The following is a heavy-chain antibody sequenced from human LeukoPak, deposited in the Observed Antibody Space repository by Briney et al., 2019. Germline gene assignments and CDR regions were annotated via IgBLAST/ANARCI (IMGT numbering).Heavy chain of an antibody. Sequence: KNGESLKISCQASGYSFTSSWIGWARQMPGKGLEWMAIINPGDSDTRYSPSFQGQVSISADKSTSTAYLQWSSLKASDTAMYYCARHLKGGITLLRGVMIEAGGFDYWGQGTLVTVSS. V-gene: IGHV5-51*01. CDR3: ARHLKGGITLLRGVMIEAGGFDY. CDR1: GYSFTSSW. CDR2: INPGDSDT. J-gene: IGHJ4*02. D-gene: IGHD3-10*01.